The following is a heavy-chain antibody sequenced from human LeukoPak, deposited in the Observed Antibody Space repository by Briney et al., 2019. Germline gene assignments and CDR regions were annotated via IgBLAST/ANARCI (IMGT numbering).Heavy chain of an antibody. D-gene: IGHD3-22*01. CDR2: ISSSSSYI. V-gene: IGHV3-21*01. CDR3: ARDLLATDVYYYDSSGYYPFDY. J-gene: IGHJ4*02. Sequence: GGSLRLSCAASGFTFSTYIMNWVRQAPGKGLEWVSSISSSSSYIYYADSVKGRFTISRDNAKNSLYLQMNSLRAEDTAVYYCARDLLATDVYYYDSSGYYPFDYWGQGTLVTVSS. CDR1: GFTFSTYI.